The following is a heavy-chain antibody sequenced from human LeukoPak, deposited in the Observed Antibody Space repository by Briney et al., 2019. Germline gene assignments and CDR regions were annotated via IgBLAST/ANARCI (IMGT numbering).Heavy chain of an antibody. CDR2: IYTSGST. V-gene: IGHV4-4*07. J-gene: IGHJ4*02. Sequence: SETLSLTCTVSGGSFSIYYWSWIRQPAGKGLEYIGRIYTSGSTNYNPSLTSRVTMSVDTSNNKFSLKLSSVTAADTAVYYCARGPTTVTRAFDYGGQGTLVTVSS. CDR1: GGSFSIYY. CDR3: ARGPTTVTRAFDY. D-gene: IGHD4-17*01.